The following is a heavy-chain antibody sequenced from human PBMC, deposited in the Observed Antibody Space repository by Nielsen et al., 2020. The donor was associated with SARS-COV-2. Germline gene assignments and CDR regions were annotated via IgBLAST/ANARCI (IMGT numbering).Heavy chain of an antibody. CDR2: IYPGDSDT. J-gene: IGHJ4*02. V-gene: IGHV5-51*01. CDR3: ARQAYYYDSSGYYPEPYYFDY. D-gene: IGHD3-22*01. CDR1: GYSFTSYW. Sequence: GESLKISCKGSGYSFTSYWIGWVRQMPGKGLEWMGIIYPGDSDTRYSPSFQGQVTISADKSISTAYLQWSSLKASDTAMYYCARQAYYYDSSGYYPEPYYFDYWGQGTLVTVSS.